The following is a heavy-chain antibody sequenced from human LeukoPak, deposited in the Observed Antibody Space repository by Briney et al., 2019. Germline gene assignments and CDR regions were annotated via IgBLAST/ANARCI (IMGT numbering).Heavy chain of an antibody. CDR1: GFTFDDYA. CDR3: AKDKGYIGEDAFDI. V-gene: IGHV3-9*01. CDR2: ISWNSGSI. Sequence: GGSLRLSCAASGFTFDDYAMHWVRQALGKGLEWVSGISWNSGSIGYADSVKGRFTISRDNARNSLYLQMNILRAEDTALYYCAKDKGYIGEDAFDIWGQGTMVTVSS. D-gene: IGHD6-13*01. J-gene: IGHJ3*02.